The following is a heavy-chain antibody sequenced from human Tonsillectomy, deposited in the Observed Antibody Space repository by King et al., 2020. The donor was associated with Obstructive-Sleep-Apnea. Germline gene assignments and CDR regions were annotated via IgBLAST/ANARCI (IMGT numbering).Heavy chain of an antibody. V-gene: IGHV3-74*01. CDR2: INSDGSST. CDR3: ARDLDQYSSSCGY. Sequence: VQLVESGGGLVQPGGSLRLSCAASGFTFSSYWMHWVRQAPGKGLVGFSRINSDGSSTSYADSVKGRFTISRDNAKNTLYLQMNSLRAEDTAVYYCARDLDQYSSSCGYWGQGTLVTVSS. D-gene: IGHD6-13*01. J-gene: IGHJ4*02. CDR1: GFTFSSYW.